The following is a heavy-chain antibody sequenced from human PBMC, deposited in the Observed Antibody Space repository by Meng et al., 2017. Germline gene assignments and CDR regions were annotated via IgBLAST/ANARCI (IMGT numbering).Heavy chain of an antibody. Sequence: QGQLLQSGAEVGKPGASVKVSCKASGYTFTSYTIHWVRQAPGQSLAWMGWIKSANGDAKYSQKFQGRLTLTRDTSASTAYLELSSLTFEDTAVYYCARGTGSSWFDPWGQGTLVTVSS. CDR1: GYTFTSYT. D-gene: IGHD6-13*01. CDR2: IKSANGDA. J-gene: IGHJ5*02. CDR3: ARGTGSSWFDP. V-gene: IGHV1-3*01.